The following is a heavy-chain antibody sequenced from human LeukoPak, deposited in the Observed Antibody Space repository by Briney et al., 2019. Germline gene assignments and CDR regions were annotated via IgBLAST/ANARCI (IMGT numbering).Heavy chain of an antibody. D-gene: IGHD5-18*01. CDR3: ARSRAGIQLWLRAGSR. CDR1: GGSISSSSYY. V-gene: IGHV4-39*01. J-gene: IGHJ4*02. Sequence: PSETLSLTCTVSGGSISSSSYYWGWIRQPPGKGLEWIGSIYYSGSTYYNPSLKSRVTISVDTSKNQFSLKLSSVTAADTAVYYCARSRAGIQLWLRAGSRWGQGTLVTVSS. CDR2: IYYSGST.